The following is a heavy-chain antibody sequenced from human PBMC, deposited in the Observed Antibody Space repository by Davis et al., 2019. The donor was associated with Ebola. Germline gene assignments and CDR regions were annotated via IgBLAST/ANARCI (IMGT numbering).Heavy chain of an antibody. J-gene: IGHJ5*02. V-gene: IGHV3-48*04. CDR3: ARGGSSWEFDL. D-gene: IGHD6-13*01. Sequence: GESLKISCAASGFTFSSYWMSWVRQSPGKGLEWVAYISSTGYSIFYADSLKGRFTISRDDATSSLFLQMSSLRGEDTAVYYCARGGSSWEFDLWGQGTLVTVSS. CDR1: GFTFSSYW. CDR2: ISSTGYSI.